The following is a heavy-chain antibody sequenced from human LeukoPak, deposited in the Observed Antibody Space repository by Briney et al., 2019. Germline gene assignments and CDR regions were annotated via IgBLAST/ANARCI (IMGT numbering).Heavy chain of an antibody. CDR1: GFTFSSYW. D-gene: IGHD6-6*01. J-gene: IGHJ6*03. V-gene: IGHV3-7*01. CDR3: ARDFSGSSSSSYYYYYMDV. Sequence: GGSLRLSCAASGFTFSSYWMSWVRQAPGKGLEWVANIKQDGSEKYYVDSVKGRFTISRDNAKNSLYLQMNSLRAEDTAVYYCARDFSGSSSSSYYYYYMDVWGKGTTVTVSS. CDR2: IKQDGSEK.